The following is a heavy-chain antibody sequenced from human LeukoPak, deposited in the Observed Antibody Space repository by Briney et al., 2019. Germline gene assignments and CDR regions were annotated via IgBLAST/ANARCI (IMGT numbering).Heavy chain of an antibody. D-gene: IGHD5-24*01. Sequence: SQTLSLTCTVSGGSVSSCGYYWSWIRQHPGKGLEWIGYIYYSWRAYYNPSLKSRVTISVDTSKNQCSLKLSYVTAAETAVYYCARDYRRDGYNNIDYWGQGTLVTVSS. CDR3: ARDYRRDGYNNIDY. CDR1: GGSVSSCGYY. CDR2: IYYSWRA. V-gene: IGHV4-31*03. J-gene: IGHJ4*02.